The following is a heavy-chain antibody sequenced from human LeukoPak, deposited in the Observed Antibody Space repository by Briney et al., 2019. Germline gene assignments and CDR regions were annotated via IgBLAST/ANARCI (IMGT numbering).Heavy chain of an antibody. CDR1: GFTFSTYW. D-gene: IGHD1/OR15-1a*01. Sequence: QPGGSLRLSCAASGFTFSTYWVTWVRQAPGKGLEWVANISQDGSARHYVDSAKGRFTISRDNAKNSLYLQLSSLRAEDTAVYYCAIAAGWEQAYWGQGTLVTVSS. CDR3: AIAAGWEQAY. J-gene: IGHJ4*02. CDR2: ISQDGSAR. V-gene: IGHV3-7*01.